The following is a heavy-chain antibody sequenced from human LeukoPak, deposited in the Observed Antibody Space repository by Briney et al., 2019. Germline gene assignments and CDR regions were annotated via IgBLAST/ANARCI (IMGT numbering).Heavy chain of an antibody. CDR1: GCTFSSFV. CDR3: AKVIRGGYGMDV. CDR2: ISDSSTLT. D-gene: IGHD3-10*01. V-gene: IGHV3-48*02. J-gene: IGHJ6*02. Sequence: GGSLRFSCAASGCTFSSFVMNWVRQAPGKGLEWVSYISDSSTLTYYADSVKGRFTISRDNAKNSLSLQLNSLRDEDTAVYFCAKVIRGGYGMDVWGQGTKLTVSS.